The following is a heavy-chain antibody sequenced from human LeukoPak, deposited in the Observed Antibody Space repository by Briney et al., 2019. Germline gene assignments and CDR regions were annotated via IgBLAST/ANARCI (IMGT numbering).Heavy chain of an antibody. CDR3: AKVYSGSHSGGDKVFDY. V-gene: IGHV3-23*01. Sequence: PGGSLRLSCAASGFTFSSYAMSWVRQAPGKGLEWVSAISGSGGSTYYADSVKGRFTISRDNSKNTLYLQMNSLRAEDTAVYYCAKVYSGSHSGGDKVFDYWGQGTLVTVSS. CDR1: GFTFSSYA. J-gene: IGHJ4*02. D-gene: IGHD1-26*01. CDR2: ISGSGGST.